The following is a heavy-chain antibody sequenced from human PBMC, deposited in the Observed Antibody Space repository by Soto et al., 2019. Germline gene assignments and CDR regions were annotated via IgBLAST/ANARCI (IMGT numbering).Heavy chain of an antibody. J-gene: IGHJ6*02. CDR1: GYTFTSYG. Sequence: QVQLVQSGAEVKKPGASVKVSCKASGYTFTSYGISWVRQAPGQGLEWMGWISAYNGNTNYAQKLQGRVTMTTDTSTSTAYMELRSLRSDDTAVYYCARSPNPWLVVAATNSPLPPNYYYYGMDVWGQGTTVTVSS. D-gene: IGHD2-15*01. CDR2: ISAYNGNT. V-gene: IGHV1-18*01. CDR3: ARSPNPWLVVAATNSPLPPNYYYYGMDV.